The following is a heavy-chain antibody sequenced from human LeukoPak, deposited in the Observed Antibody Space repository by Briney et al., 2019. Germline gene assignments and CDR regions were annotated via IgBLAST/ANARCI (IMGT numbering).Heavy chain of an antibody. CDR3: AKDHLPGIVVADRDY. Sequence: PGGSLRLSCAASGFTVSSNYMSWVRQGPGKGLECVSVISNDGDTYYADSVKGRFPISRDNSKNTLYLQINSLRAEDTAVYYCAKDHLPGIVVADRDYWGQGTLVTVSS. D-gene: IGHD6-19*01. V-gene: IGHV3-53*01. CDR1: GFTVSSNY. CDR2: ISNDGDT. J-gene: IGHJ4*02.